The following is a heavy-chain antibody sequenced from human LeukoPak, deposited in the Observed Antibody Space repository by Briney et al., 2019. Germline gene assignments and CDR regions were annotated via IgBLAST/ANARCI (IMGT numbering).Heavy chain of an antibody. D-gene: IGHD2-21*01. Sequence: PGGSLRLSCAASGFTFSSYSMNWVRQAPGKGLEWVSSISSSSYIYYADSVKGRFTISRDNAKNSLYLQMNSLRAEDTAVYYCARDRLAYCGGDCYSAFDIWGQGTMVTVSS. J-gene: IGHJ3*02. V-gene: IGHV3-21*01. CDR3: ARDRLAYCGGDCYSAFDI. CDR1: GFTFSSYS. CDR2: ISSSSYI.